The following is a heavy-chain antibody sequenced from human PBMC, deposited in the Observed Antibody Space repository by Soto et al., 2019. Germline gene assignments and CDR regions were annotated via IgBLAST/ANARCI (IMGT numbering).Heavy chain of an antibody. CDR1: GYSFTSYW. Sequence: PGESLKISCKGSGYSFTSYWLGWVRQMPGKGLQWMRIIYPGDSDTRYSPSSQGQHPIPAANPTRPPSLQGSSRRAPNPAIYYGGRRKLRGGLIVFDIGGQGKM. CDR2: IYPGDSDT. CDR3: GRRKLRGGLIVFDI. J-gene: IGHJ3*02. D-gene: IGHD3-10*01. V-gene: IGHV5-51*01.